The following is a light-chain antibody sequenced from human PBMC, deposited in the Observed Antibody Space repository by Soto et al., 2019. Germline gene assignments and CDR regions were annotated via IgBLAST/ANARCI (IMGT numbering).Light chain of an antibody. CDR3: QQSFTAPIT. J-gene: IGKJ5*01. V-gene: IGKV1-39*01. CDR2: GSS. Sequence: IQMTQSTYSLSASVGDRVTVTCRTSQSINNHLNWYQQKPGEAPKLLIYGSSSLHYGVPSRFSGSGSGSAFTLTISSLQPEDSATYYCQQSFTAPITFGQGTRLAIK. CDR1: QSINNH.